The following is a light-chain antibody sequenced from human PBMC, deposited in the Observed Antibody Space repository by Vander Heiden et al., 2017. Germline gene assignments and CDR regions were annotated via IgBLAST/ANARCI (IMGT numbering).Light chain of an antibody. J-gene: IGLJ2*01. V-gene: IGLV2-11*01. CDR2: DVS. CDR1: SRDVGGYKY. CDR3: CSYSGSYTV. Sequence: QSALTQPRSVSGSPGPSVTISCTGTSRDVGGYKYVSWYQQHPGKAPKLMIYDVSQRPAGVPDRCAGSKSGNTASLTISGLQAEDEADYYCCSYSGSYTVFGGGTKLTVL.